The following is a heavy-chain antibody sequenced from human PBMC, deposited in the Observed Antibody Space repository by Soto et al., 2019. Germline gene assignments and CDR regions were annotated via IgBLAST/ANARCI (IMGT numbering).Heavy chain of an antibody. Sequence: PETLSLTCTVSGGSISIYYWGWIGQPPGKGLEWIGYIYYSGSTNYNPSLKSRVTISVDTSKNQFSLKLSSVTAADTAVYYCARVTFADSSGYNDAFDIWGQGTMVTVSS. J-gene: IGHJ3*02. CDR3: ARVTFADSSGYNDAFDI. CDR2: IYYSGST. CDR1: GGSISIYY. V-gene: IGHV4-59*01. D-gene: IGHD3-22*01.